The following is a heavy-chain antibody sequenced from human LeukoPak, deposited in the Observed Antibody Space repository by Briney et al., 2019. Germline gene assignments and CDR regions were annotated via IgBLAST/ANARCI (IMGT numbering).Heavy chain of an antibody. CDR3: AREAPPSYYYDSSGYYENYAFDI. Sequence: ASVKVSCKASGYTFTGYYMHWVRQAPGQGLEWMGWINPNSGGTNYAQKFQGRVTMTRDTSISTAYMELSRLRSDDTAVYYCAREAPPSYYYDSSGYYENYAFDIWGQGTMVTVSS. D-gene: IGHD3-22*01. J-gene: IGHJ3*02. V-gene: IGHV1-2*02. CDR2: INPNSGGT. CDR1: GYTFTGYY.